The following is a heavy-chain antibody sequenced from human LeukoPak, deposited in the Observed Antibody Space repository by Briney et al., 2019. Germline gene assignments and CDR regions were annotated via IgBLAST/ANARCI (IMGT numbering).Heavy chain of an antibody. D-gene: IGHD1-26*01. J-gene: IGHJ4*02. V-gene: IGHV1-18*01. Sequence: ASVKVPCKASGYTFTSYGISWVRQAPGQGLEWMGWISAYNDNTNYAQKLQGRVTMTTDTSTSTAYMELRSLRSDDTAVYYCAQYIVGATCNYWGQGTLVTVSS. CDR2: ISAYNDNT. CDR3: AQYIVGATCNY. CDR1: GYTFTSYG.